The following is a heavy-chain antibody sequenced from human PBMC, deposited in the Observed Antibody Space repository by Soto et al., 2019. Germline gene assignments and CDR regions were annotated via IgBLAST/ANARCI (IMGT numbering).Heavy chain of an antibody. CDR1: GGSISSGGYS. D-gene: IGHD3-22*01. Sequence: LSLTCAVSGGSISSGGYSWSWIRQPPGKGLEWIGYIYHSGSTYYNPSLKSRVTISVDRSKNQFSLKLSSVTAADTAVYYCARAPGYYDSSGYLFDYWGQGTLVTVSS. CDR3: ARAPGYYDSSGYLFDY. V-gene: IGHV4-30-2*01. J-gene: IGHJ4*02. CDR2: IYHSGST.